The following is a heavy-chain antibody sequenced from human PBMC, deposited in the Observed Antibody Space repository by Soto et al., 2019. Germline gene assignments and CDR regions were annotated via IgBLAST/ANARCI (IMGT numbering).Heavy chain of an antibody. Sequence: PWWSLRLSCSASVFTFSSYSMNWFRQAPGKGLEWVSYISSSSNTIYYADSVKGRFTISRDNAKNSLFLQMNSLRDEDTAVYYCARSDSSGYSNWGQGTLVTVSS. D-gene: IGHD3-22*01. J-gene: IGHJ4*02. CDR3: ARSDSSGYSN. V-gene: IGHV3-48*02. CDR1: VFTFSSYS. CDR2: ISSSSNTI.